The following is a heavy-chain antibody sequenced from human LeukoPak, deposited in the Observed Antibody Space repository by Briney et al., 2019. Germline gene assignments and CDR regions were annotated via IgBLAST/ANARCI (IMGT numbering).Heavy chain of an antibody. Sequence: ASVNVSFKASGGTFIIYTISWVRHPPGQGLEWMGRIITILGIANYSQKFQGRVKITVDKSTSTAYMDLSSLRAEDTAVYYCVKRGIMIRKVIIVGFHKEAYYFDCWGQGTLVTVSS. CDR3: VKRGIMIRKVIIVGFHKEAYYFDC. V-gene: IGHV1-69*02. CDR1: GGTFIIYT. CDR2: IITILGIA. J-gene: IGHJ4*02. D-gene: IGHD3-10*01.